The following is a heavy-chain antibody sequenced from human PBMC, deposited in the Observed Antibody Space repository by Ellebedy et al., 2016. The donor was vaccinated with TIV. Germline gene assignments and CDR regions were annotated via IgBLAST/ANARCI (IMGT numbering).Heavy chain of an antibody. J-gene: IGHJ6*02. D-gene: IGHD1-26*01. V-gene: IGHV3-73*01. Sequence: GGSLRLSCAASGFTFSGSAMHWVRQASGKGLEWVGRIRSKANSYATAYAASVKGRFTISRDDSKNTAYLQMNSLKTEDTAVYYCTRGSGSRPVIYGMDVWGQGTTVTVSS. CDR1: GFTFSGSA. CDR2: IRSKANSYAT. CDR3: TRGSGSRPVIYGMDV.